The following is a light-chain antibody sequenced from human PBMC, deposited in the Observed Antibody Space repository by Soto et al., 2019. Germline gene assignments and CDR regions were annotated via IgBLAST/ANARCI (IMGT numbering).Light chain of an antibody. CDR2: DAS. Sequence: EIVLTQSPATLSLSPGERATLSCRASQSVKTNLAWYQQKPGQAPRLLIYDASNRATGIPARFSGSGSGTDIHLTISGLEPEAVAVSYCPYRSNPPPSITLGQGTRL. CDR1: QSVKTN. V-gene: IGKV3-11*01. CDR3: PYRSNPPPSIT. J-gene: IGKJ5*01.